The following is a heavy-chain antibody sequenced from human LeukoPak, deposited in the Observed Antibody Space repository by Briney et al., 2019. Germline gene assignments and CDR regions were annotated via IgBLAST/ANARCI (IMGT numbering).Heavy chain of an antibody. CDR2: ISYDGNNK. Sequence: GRSLRLSCAASGFTFKSYGMHWVRQAPGKGLEWVAVISYDGNNKYYADSVKGRFTISRDNSKNTLYLQMNSLRVEDTAVYYCARAGRKSRGVDLVRKKETGYYYYMDVWGKGTTVTVSS. J-gene: IGHJ6*03. D-gene: IGHD3-10*02. CDR1: GFTFKSYG. V-gene: IGHV3-30*03. CDR3: ARAGRKSRGVDLVRKKETGYYYYMDV.